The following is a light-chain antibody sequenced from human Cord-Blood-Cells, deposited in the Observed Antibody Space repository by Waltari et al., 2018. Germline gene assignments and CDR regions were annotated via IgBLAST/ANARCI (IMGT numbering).Light chain of an antibody. CDR3: CSYAGSSTV. CDR1: RSDVGSYNL. V-gene: IGLV2-23*01. CDR2: EGS. J-gene: IGLJ3*02. Sequence: QSALTQPASVSGSPGQSITISCTGTRSDVGSYNLVSWSQQHPGKAPKLMIYEGSKRPSGVSNRFSGSKAGNTASLTISGRQAEDEADYYCCSYAGSSTVFGGGTKLTVL.